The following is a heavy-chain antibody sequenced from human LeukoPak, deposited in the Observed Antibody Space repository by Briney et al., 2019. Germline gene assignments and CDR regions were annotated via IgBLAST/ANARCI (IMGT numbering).Heavy chain of an antibody. J-gene: IGHJ2*01. CDR3: ARESGGGVLGYFDL. Sequence: GGSLRLSRAASGXTFSDHCMDWVRQAPGKGLEWVGRTRNKANSYTTEYAASVKGRFTISRDDSKKSLYLQMNSLKTEDTAVYYCARESGGGVLGYFDLWGRGTLVSVSS. D-gene: IGHD3-10*01. CDR2: TRNKANSYTT. CDR1: GXTFSDHC. V-gene: IGHV3-72*01.